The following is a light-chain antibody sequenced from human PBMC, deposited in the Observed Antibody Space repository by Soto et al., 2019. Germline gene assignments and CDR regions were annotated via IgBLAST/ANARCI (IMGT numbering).Light chain of an antibody. CDR3: LQDYNYPYT. V-gene: IGKV1-6*01. CDR2: AAS. CDR1: QGIKND. Sequence: AIQMTQSPSSLSASVGDRVTIACRASQGIKNDLAWYQQKPGKAPKLLIYAASSFHSGVPSRFSGSGSGTDFTLTIGSLQPEDFATYYCLQDYNYPYTFGQGTKLEIK. J-gene: IGKJ2*01.